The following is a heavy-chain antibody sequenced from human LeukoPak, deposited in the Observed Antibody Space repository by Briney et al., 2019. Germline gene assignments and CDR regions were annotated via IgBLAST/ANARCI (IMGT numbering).Heavy chain of an antibody. CDR3: ARDGYYYYYYYMDV. Sequence: SETLSLTCTVSGGSISSYYWSWIRQPAGKGLEWIGRIYTSGSTNYNPSLKSRVTMSVDTPKNQFSLKLSSVTAADTAVYYCARDGYYYYYYYMDVWGKGTTVTVSS. CDR1: GGSISSYY. CDR2: IYTSGST. J-gene: IGHJ6*03. V-gene: IGHV4-4*07.